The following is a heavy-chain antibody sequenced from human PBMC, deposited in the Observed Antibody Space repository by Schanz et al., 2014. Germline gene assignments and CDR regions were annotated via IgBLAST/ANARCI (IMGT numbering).Heavy chain of an antibody. D-gene: IGHD6-13*01. CDR1: GYAFSDYG. CDR2: ISPYTGNT. CDR3: ARGGVDAAAGGNY. Sequence: QVQLEQSGAEVKKPGASVKVSCKTSGYAFSDYGITWVRQAPGQGLQWMGWISPYTGNTNYAQKLQGRVTMTTDTSTSTAYMELRSLRSDDTAVYYCARGGVDAAAGGNYWGQGTLVTVSS. J-gene: IGHJ4*02. V-gene: IGHV1-18*01.